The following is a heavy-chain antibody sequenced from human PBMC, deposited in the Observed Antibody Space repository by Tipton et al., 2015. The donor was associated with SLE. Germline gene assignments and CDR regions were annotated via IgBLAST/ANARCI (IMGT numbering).Heavy chain of an antibody. CDR2: IIPIFGTA. J-gene: IGHJ6*02. CDR1: GGTFSSYA. D-gene: IGHD1-26*01. Sequence: QLVQSGAEVKKPGSSVKVSCKASGGTFSSYAISWVRQAPGQGLEWMGGIIPIFGTANYAQKFQGRVTIITDESTSTAYMEVSSLRSEDTAVYYCARGDGYYENYYKYDMDVWGQGTTVTVSS. CDR3: ARGDGYYENYYKYDMDV. V-gene: IGHV1-69*05.